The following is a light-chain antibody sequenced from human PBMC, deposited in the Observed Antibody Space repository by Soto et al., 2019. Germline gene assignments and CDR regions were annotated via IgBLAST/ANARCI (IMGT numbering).Light chain of an antibody. J-gene: IGKJ1*01. CDR2: EAS. CDR3: QQHFGYPRT. V-gene: IGKV1-8*01. CDR1: QDRKNW. Sequence: AIRMTQSPSSLSASTGDRVTITCRASQDRKNWLVWYQQKSGKAPKLLIYEASTLQHGIPSRFSGSGSATEFNLTRDAVQPEDFGTCYCQQHFGYPRTFGQGTTVAIK.